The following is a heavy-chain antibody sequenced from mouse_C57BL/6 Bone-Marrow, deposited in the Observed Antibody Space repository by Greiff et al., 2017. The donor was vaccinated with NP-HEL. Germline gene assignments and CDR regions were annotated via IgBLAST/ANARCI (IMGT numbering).Heavy chain of an antibody. D-gene: IGHD2-2*01. CDR3: VRHRGYPLAMDY. CDR1: GFSFNTYA. CDR2: IRSKSNNYAT. J-gene: IGHJ4*01. Sequence: EVQLVESGGGLVQPKGSLKLSCAASGFSFNTYAMNWVRQAPGKGLEWVARIRSKSNNYATYYADSVKDRFTISRDDSESMLYLQMINLKTEDTAMYYCVRHRGYPLAMDYWGRGTAVTVSA. V-gene: IGHV10-1*01.